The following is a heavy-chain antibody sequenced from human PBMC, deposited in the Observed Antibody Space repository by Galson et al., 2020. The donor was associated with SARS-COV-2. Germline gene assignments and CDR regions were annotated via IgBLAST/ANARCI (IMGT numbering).Heavy chain of an antibody. D-gene: IGHD4-17*01. CDR1: ATSISGGSYS. J-gene: IGHJ3*02. CDR2: IYHSGGT. Sequence: SETLSLTCAVSATSISGGSYSWNWIRQPPGKGLEWIGYIYHSGGTYYNPSLKSRVTISGDRSKNQFSLRLSSVTAADAAVYFCARLHYGEYAPEAFDIWGPGTRVTVAS. V-gene: IGHV4-30-2*01. CDR3: ARLHYGEYAPEAFDI.